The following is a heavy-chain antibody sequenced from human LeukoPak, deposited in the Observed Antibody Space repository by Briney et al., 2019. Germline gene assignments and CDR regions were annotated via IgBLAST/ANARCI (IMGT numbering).Heavy chain of an antibody. J-gene: IGHJ4*02. CDR1: GFTFSDYY. D-gene: IGHD1-1*01. CDR3: ARESEVGIYFDY. Sequence: GGSLRLSCAASGFTFSDYYMSWIRQAPGKGLEWLSYISSSGSTIYYADSVKGRFTISRDNAKNTLYLQMNSLRAEDTAVYYCARESEVGIYFDYWGQGTLVTVSS. V-gene: IGHV3-11*04. CDR2: ISSSGSTI.